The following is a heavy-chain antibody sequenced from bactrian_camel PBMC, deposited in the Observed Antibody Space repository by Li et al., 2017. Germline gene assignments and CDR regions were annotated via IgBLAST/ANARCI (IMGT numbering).Heavy chain of an antibody. Sequence: DVQLVESGGGSVQAGETLRLSCTMSGFTFTDSDMSWYRQEQGSDCDLVATMKMNGDTSYAPYVTGRFSISQDNANSTVYLQMNSLQSEDTAVYYCAASRGLLYRRLIVCPTPVRVDYWGQGTQVTVS. D-gene: IGHD1*01. V-gene: IGHV3S67*01. J-gene: IGHJ4*01. CDR1: GFTFTDSD. CDR2: MKMNGDT. CDR3: AASRGLLYRRLIVCPTPVRVDY.